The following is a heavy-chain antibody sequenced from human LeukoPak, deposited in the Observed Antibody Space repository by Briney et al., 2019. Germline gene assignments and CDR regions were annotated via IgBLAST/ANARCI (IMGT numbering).Heavy chain of an antibody. V-gene: IGHV5-51*01. Sequence: GESLKISCKGSGYSFTSYWIGWVRQMPGKGLEWMGIIYPGDSDTRYSPSFQGQVTISADKSISTAYLQWSSLKASDTAMYYCARVGSCWYAPFVEYFDYWGQGTLVTVSS. CDR3: ARVGSCWYAPFVEYFDY. J-gene: IGHJ4*02. CDR2: IYPGDSDT. CDR1: GYSFTSYW. D-gene: IGHD6-19*01.